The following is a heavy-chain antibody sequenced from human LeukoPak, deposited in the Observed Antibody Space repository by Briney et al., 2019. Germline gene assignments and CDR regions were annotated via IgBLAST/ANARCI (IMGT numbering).Heavy chain of an antibody. CDR2: ISYGNSYI. CDR1: GFTFRTYS. V-gene: IGHV3-21*01. CDR3: ARDYYDSSGYYYFDY. J-gene: IGHJ4*02. D-gene: IGHD3-22*01. Sequence: GGSLRLSCAASGFTFRTYSMNWVRQAPGKGLEWVSSISYGNSYIYYADSVKGRFTISRDNAKNSLYLQMNSLRAEDTAVYYCARDYYDSSGYYYFDYWGQGTLVTVSS.